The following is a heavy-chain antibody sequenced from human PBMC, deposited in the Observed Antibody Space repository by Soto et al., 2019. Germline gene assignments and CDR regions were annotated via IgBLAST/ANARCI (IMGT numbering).Heavy chain of an antibody. CDR3: AAVAEYYYDSSGYHTGPPIGRY. V-gene: IGHV1-58*01. CDR1: GFTFTSSA. J-gene: IGHJ4*02. CDR2: IVVGSGNT. Sequence: SVKVSCKASGFTFTSSAVQWVRQARGQRLEWIGWIVVGSGNTNYAQKFQERVTITRDMSTSTAYMELSSLRSEDTAVYYCAAVAEYYYDSSGYHTGPPIGRYWGQGTLVTVS. D-gene: IGHD3-22*01.